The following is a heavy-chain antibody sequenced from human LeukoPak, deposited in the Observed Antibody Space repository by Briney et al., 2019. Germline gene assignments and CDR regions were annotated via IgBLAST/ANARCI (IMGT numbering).Heavy chain of an antibody. Sequence: LSETLSLTCTVSGGSISSGSYYWSWIRQPAGKGLEWTGRIYTSGSTNYNPSLKSRVTISVDTSKNQFSLKLSSVTAADTAVYYCARQRFDYGDYEWFDPWGQGTLVTVSS. CDR2: IYTSGST. D-gene: IGHD4-17*01. CDR1: GGSISSGSYY. J-gene: IGHJ5*02. CDR3: ARQRFDYGDYEWFDP. V-gene: IGHV4-61*02.